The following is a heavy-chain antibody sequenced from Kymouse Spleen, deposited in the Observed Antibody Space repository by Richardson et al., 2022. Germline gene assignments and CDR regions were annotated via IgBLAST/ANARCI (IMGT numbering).Heavy chain of an antibody. D-gene: IGHD1-26*01. Sequence: QVQLVESGGGVVQPGRSLRLSCAASGFTFSSYGMHWVRQAPGKGLEWVAVISYDGSNKYYADSVKGRFTISRDNSKNTLYLQMNSLRAEDTAVYYCAKMGAIFDYWGQGTLVTVSS. J-gene: IGHJ4*02. CDR1: GFTFSSYG. CDR2: ISYDGSNK. CDR3: AKMGAIFDY. V-gene: IGHV3-30*18.